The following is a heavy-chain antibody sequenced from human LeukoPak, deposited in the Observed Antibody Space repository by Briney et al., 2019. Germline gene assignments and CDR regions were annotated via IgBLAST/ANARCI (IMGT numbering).Heavy chain of an antibody. CDR1: GYTFTSYG. J-gene: IGHJ4*02. CDR2: LSAYNGNT. V-gene: IGHV1-18*01. Sequence: ASVKVSCKASGYTFTSYGISWVRQAPGQGLEWMGWLSAYNGNTNYAQKLQGRVTMTTDTSTSTAYMELRSLRSDDTAVYYCARGLGGELAVYYFDYWGQGTLVTVSS. D-gene: IGHD3-10*01. CDR3: ARGLGGELAVYYFDY.